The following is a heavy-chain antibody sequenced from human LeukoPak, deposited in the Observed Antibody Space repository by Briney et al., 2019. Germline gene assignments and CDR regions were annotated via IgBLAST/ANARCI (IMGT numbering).Heavy chain of an antibody. CDR1: GGIYSGFY. D-gene: IGHD6-6*01. CDR2: INHSGST. CDR3: ARDSRKLSIAGRPAYYGMDV. J-gene: IGHJ6*02. V-gene: IGHV4-34*01. Sequence: SETLSLTCAVYGGIYSGFYRSWIRQPPGKGLDWMGQINHSGSTNYNPSLKSGVTISVDTSKYQFSLKLSSVTAADTAVYYCARDSRKLSIAGRPAYYGMDVWGQGTTVTVSS.